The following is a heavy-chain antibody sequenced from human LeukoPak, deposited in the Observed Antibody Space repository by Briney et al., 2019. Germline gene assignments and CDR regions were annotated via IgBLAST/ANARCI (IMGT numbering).Heavy chain of an antibody. J-gene: IGHJ4*02. CDR3: ARDLWGILTGYIDY. CDR1: GFTVSSNY. CDR2: IYSGGST. Sequence: PGGSLRLSCAASGFTVSSNYMSWVRQAPGKGLEWVSVIYSGGSTYYADSVKGRFTISRDNAKNSLYLQMNSLRAEDTAVYYCARDLWGILTGYIDYWGQGTLVTVSS. D-gene: IGHD3-9*01. V-gene: IGHV3-53*01.